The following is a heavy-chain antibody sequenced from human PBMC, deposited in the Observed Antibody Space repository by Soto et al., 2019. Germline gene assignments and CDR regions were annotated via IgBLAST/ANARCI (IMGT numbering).Heavy chain of an antibody. CDR1: GYTLTELS. D-gene: IGHD1-26*01. J-gene: IGHJ4*02. CDR2: FDPEDGET. CDR3: ATCFGGRERGPYPPPYYFDY. V-gene: IGHV1-24*01. Sequence: ASVKVSCKVSGYTLTELSMHWVRQAPGKGLEWMGGFDPEDGETIYAQKFQGRVTMTEDTSTDTAYMELSSLRSEDTAVYYCATCFGGRERGPYPPPYYFDYWGQGTRVTVSS.